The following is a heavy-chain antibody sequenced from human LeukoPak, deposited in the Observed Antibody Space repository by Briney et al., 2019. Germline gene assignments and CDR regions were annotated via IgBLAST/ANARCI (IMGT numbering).Heavy chain of an antibody. J-gene: IGHJ4*02. D-gene: IGHD3-10*01. CDR3: ARGVAGFGELLSRIDY. V-gene: IGHV1-18*01. Sequence: ASVKVSCKASGYTFTSFGISWVRQAPGQGLEWMGLISAYNGNTNYAQKLQGRVTMTTDTSTSTAYIELRSLRSDDTAVYYCARGVAGFGELLSRIDYWGQGTLVTVSS. CDR2: ISAYNGNT. CDR1: GYTFTSFG.